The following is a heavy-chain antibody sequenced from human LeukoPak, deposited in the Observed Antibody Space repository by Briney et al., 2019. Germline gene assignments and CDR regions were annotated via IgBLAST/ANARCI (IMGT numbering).Heavy chain of an antibody. CDR2: ISSSSSYI. D-gene: IGHD5-18*01. V-gene: IGHV3-21*01. Sequence: GGSLRLSCAASGFTFSSYAMNWVRQAPGKGLEWVSSISSSSSYIYYADSVKGRFTISRDNAKNSLYLQMNSLRAEDTAVYYCARGGLQYFDYWGQGTLVTVSS. J-gene: IGHJ4*02. CDR3: ARGGLQYFDY. CDR1: GFTFSSYA.